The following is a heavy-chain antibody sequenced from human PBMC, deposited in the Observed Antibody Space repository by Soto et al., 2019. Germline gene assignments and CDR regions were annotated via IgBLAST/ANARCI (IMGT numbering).Heavy chain of an antibody. D-gene: IGHD2-15*01. CDR3: TTDDPPDSVGY. CDR1: GGTFSSYT. J-gene: IGHJ4*02. CDR2: IIPILGIA. V-gene: IGHV1-69*04. Sequence: SVKVSCKASGGTFSSYTISWVRQAPGQGLEWMGRIIPILGIANYAQKFQGRVTITADKSTSTAYMELNSLKTEDTAVYYCTTDDPPDSVGYWGQGTLVTVSS.